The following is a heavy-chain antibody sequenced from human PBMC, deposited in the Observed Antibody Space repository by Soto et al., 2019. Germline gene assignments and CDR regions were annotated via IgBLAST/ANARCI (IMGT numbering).Heavy chain of an antibody. CDR3: XXXXXIXARPGVDYYYMDV. CDR1: GFTFSSYG. Sequence: GGSLRLSCAASGFTFSSYGMHWVRQAPGKGLEWVAVIWYDGSNKYYADSVKGRFTXPRXXXXXXXXXXXXXXXAEDXXXXXXXXXXXIXARPGVDYYYMDVWGKGTTVTVSS. J-gene: IGHJ6*03. V-gene: IGHV3-33*01. CDR2: IWYDGSNK. D-gene: IGHD6-6*01.